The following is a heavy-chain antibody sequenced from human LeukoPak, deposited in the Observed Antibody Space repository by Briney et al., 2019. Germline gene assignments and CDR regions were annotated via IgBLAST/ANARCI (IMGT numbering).Heavy chain of an antibody. J-gene: IGHJ6*03. V-gene: IGHV3-53*01. CDR2: IYSGGAT. D-gene: IGHD1/OR15-1a*01. CDR1: GFSVSSNF. Sequence: GGSLRLSCAASGFSVSSNFMSWVRQAPGKGLEWVSVIYSGGATYYADSVKGRFTISRDNSKDTLSLQMNSLRAEDTAVYYCARDGYGNNYMDVWGKGTTVTVSS. CDR3: ARDGYGNNYMDV.